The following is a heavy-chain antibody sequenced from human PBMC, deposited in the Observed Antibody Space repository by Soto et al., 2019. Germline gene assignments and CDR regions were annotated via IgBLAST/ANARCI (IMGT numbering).Heavy chain of an antibody. CDR3: ARDWGSSAWYNWFDP. Sequence: QVQLVESGGGVVHPGTSLRLSCAASGFTVTTYGMHWVRQAPGKGPYWVAMIAHDGNAKYYADSVKGRFTISRDDSQNTVDLQMNSLGEEDTAVYYCARDWGSSAWYNWFDPWGQSTLVAVSS. D-gene: IGHD6-19*01. V-gene: IGHV3-30*03. CDR2: IAHDGNAK. CDR1: GFTVTTYG. J-gene: IGHJ5*02.